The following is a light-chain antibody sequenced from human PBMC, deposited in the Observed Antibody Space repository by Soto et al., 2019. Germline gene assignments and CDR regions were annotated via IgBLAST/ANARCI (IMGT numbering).Light chain of an antibody. J-gene: IGKJ1*01. CDR2: GVS. CDR3: QQYGSSQWT. CDR1: QSVSSSY. Sequence: EIVLTQAPGTLSLSPGDRATLSCRASQSVSSSYLAWYQQKPGQAPRLLIYGVSSRATGIPDRFSGSGSGTDFTLTISRLEPEDFAVYYCQQYGSSQWTFGQGTKVEIK. V-gene: IGKV3-20*01.